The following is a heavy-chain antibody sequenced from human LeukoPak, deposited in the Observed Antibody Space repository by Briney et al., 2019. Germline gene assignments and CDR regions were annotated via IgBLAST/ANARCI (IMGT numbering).Heavy chain of an antibody. D-gene: IGHD6-19*01. CDR1: GFTVSSNY. CDR3: AKEITRPNRAVAGLNY. J-gene: IGHJ4*02. V-gene: IGHV3-30*18. CDR2: ISYDGSHK. Sequence: GGSLRLSCAASGFTVSSNYMSWVRQAPGKGLEWVAIISYDGSHKYYADSVKGRFTISRDNSKNTLYLQMNSLRAEDTAMYYCAKEITRPNRAVAGLNYWGQGTLVTVSS.